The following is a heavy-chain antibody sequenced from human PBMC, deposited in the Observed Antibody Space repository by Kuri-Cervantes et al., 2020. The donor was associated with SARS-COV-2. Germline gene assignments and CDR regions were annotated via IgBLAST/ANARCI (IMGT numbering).Heavy chain of an antibody. Sequence: GESLKISCAASTFTFNNHALIWVRQAPGKGLEWVSSISLPGGDTNYADSVKGRFTISRDNSKDTLYLQMHSLRAEDTAVYYCATVYTMGVSLDWGQGTLVTVSS. CDR2: ISLPGGDT. D-gene: IGHD3-16*01. CDR1: TFTFNNHA. J-gene: IGHJ4*02. CDR3: ATVYTMGVSLD. V-gene: IGHV3-23*01.